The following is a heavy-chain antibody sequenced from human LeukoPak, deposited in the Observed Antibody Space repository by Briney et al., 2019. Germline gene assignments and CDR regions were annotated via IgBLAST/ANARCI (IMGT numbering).Heavy chain of an antibody. CDR1: GGTFSSYA. CDR3: ARDHSTFYAWFDP. V-gene: IGHV1-69*01. Sequence: GSSVKVSCKASGGTFSSYAISWVRQAPGQGLEWMGGIIPIFGTANYAQKFQGRVTITADEFTSTAYMELSSLRPEDTAVYYCARDHSTFYAWFDPWGQGNLVTVSS. CDR2: IIPIFGTA. J-gene: IGHJ5*02. D-gene: IGHD2/OR15-2a*01.